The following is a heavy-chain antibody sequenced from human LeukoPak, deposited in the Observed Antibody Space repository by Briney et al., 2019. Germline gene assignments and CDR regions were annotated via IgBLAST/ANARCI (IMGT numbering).Heavy chain of an antibody. D-gene: IGHD2-21*01. CDR1: GFTFSSYG. Sequence: PGGSLRLSCAASGFTFSSYGMHWVRQAPGKGLEWVSYISDSSSTIYYADSVKGRFTISRDNAKNSVYLQMNSLRAEDTAVYYCARDRPSGGGGDLYWGQGTLVTVSS. J-gene: IGHJ4*02. CDR3: ARDRPSGGGGDLY. CDR2: ISDSSSTI. V-gene: IGHV3-48*01.